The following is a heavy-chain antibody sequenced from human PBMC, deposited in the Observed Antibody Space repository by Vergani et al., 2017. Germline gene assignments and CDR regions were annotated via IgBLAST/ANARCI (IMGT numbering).Heavy chain of an antibody. CDR1: GFTFDDYA. Sequence: EVQLVESGGGLVQPGRSLRLSCAASGFTFDDYAMHWVRQAPGKGLEWVSSISSSSSYVYYADSVKGRFTISRDNAKNSLYLQMNSLRAEDTAVYYCARDLGGYSYGCYGYWGQGTLVTVSS. CDR2: ISSSSSYV. V-gene: IGHV3-21*01. J-gene: IGHJ4*02. D-gene: IGHD5-18*01. CDR3: ARDLGGYSYGCYGY.